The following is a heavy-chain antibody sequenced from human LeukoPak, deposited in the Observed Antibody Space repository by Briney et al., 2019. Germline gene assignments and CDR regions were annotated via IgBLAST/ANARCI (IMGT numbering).Heavy chain of an antibody. Sequence: SETVSLTCSVSGGTISNYYWSWIRQSPGKGLEWIAHIHYTGNTYYNPSLKSRVTISLDTSKNQFSLKLSSVTASDTAVYYCARSSSGYYYDSSGYYGYWGQGTLVTVSS. CDR1: GGTISNYY. D-gene: IGHD3-22*01. V-gene: IGHV4-59*08. CDR2: IHYTGNT. CDR3: ARSSSGYYYDSSGYYGY. J-gene: IGHJ4*02.